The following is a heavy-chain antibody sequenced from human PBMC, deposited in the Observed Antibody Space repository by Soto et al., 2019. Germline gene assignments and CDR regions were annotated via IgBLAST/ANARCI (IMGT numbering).Heavy chain of an antibody. CDR3: ARDIPYSGSYYVDY. Sequence: GGSLRLSCAASGFTVSSNYMSWVRQAPGKGLEWVSVIYSGGSTYYADSVKGRFTISRDNSKNTLYLQMNSLRAEDTAVYYCARDIPYSGSYYVDYWGQGTLVTVSS. D-gene: IGHD1-26*01. J-gene: IGHJ4*02. CDR1: GFTVSSNY. V-gene: IGHV3-66*01. CDR2: IYSGGST.